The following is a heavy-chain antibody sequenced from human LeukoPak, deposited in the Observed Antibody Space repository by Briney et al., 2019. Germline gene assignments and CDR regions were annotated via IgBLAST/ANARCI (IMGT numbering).Heavy chain of an antibody. J-gene: IGHJ5*02. CDR3: ARGSYGSGGKGCFDP. Sequence: PSETLSLTCTVSGGSISTYYWSWIRQPAGKGLEWIGRIYSSGSTDYNPSLKSRVTMSVDTSNNQFSLKLRSVTAADTAVYYCARGSYGSGGKGCFDPWGQGTLVTVSS. CDR2: IYSSGST. D-gene: IGHD3-10*01. CDR1: GGSISTYY. V-gene: IGHV4-4*07.